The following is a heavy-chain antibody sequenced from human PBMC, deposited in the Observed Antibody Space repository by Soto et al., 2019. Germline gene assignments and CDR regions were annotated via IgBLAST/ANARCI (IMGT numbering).Heavy chain of an antibody. V-gene: IGHV1-69*02. D-gene: IGHD3-10*01. J-gene: IGHJ4*02. Sequence: QVQLVQSGAEVKKPGSSVKVSCKASGGTFSSYTISWVRQAPGQGLEWMGRIIPILGIANYAQKFQCRVTITADKSTSTAYMELSSLRSEDTAVYYCARRTMVRGPFDYWGQGTLVTVSS. CDR1: GGTFSSYT. CDR2: IIPILGIA. CDR3: ARRTMVRGPFDY.